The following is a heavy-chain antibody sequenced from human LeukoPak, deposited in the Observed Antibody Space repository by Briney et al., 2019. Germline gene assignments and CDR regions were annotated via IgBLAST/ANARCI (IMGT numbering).Heavy chain of an antibody. V-gene: IGHV4-39*01. CDR3: ARHVVGNYDLLSFDY. CDR2: MFYSGNT. Sequence: PSETLSLTCGVSGGSIISSCYYWGWIRQPPGKGLEWIASMFYSGNTYYNPSLKSRVTMSVDTTENQFSLKLSSVTAAGTAVYYCARHVVGNYDLLSFDYWGQGSLVTVSS. CDR1: GGSIISSCYY. D-gene: IGHD2-21*01. J-gene: IGHJ4*02.